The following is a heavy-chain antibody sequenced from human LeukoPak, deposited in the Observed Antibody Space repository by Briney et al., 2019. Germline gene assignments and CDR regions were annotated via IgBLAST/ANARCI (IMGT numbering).Heavy chain of an antibody. CDR1: GFTFSSYA. V-gene: IGHV3-23*01. D-gene: IGHD1-1*01. CDR3: AKVGNWNDDY. CDR2: ISGSGGST. Sequence: PGGSLRLSCAASGFTFSSYAMSWVRQAPGKRLEWVSAISGSGGSTYYADSVKGRFTISRDNSKNTLYLRMNSLRAEDTAVYYCAKVGNWNDDYWGQGTLVTVSS. J-gene: IGHJ4*02.